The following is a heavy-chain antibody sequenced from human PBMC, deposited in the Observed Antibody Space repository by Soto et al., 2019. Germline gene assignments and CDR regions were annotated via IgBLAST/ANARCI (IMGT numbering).Heavy chain of an antibody. CDR1: GFTFSNYA. J-gene: IGHJ6*02. V-gene: IGHV3-23*01. D-gene: IGHD3-10*01. CDR3: ARDRGYDAHDYYYNAMDV. Sequence: EVQLSESGGGLVQPGGSLRLSCAGSGFTFSNYAMSWVRQAPGKGLEWVSGISASGGATYYADSVKGRFTISRDNAKNSLYLQMNSLRAEDTAVYYCARDRGYDAHDYYYNAMDVWGQGTTVTVSS. CDR2: ISASGGAT.